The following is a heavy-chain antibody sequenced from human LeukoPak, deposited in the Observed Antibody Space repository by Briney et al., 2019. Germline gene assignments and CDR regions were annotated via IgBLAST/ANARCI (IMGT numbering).Heavy chain of an antibody. CDR3: ARLSGSFDY. V-gene: IGHV5-51*01. CDR2: IYPGDSNA. J-gene: IGHJ4*02. D-gene: IGHD1-26*01. Sequence: HGESLKISCKGSGYSFIIYGIAWVRQLPGKGLEWMGIIYPGDSNAGYSPSFQGQVTISADKPITTAYLQWSSLKASDTAMFYCARLSGSFDYWGQGTLVTVSS. CDR1: GYSFIIYG.